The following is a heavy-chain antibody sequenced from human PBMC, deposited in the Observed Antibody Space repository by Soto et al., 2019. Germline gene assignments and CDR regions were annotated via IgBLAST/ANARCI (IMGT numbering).Heavy chain of an antibody. CDR3: ARDLGTTIAGPPRRETYGWLDP. V-gene: IGHV1-69*01. CDR1: GGSFSNFV. CDR2: IIPNFGTT. J-gene: IGHJ5*02. Sequence: QVQLVQSGAEVKKPGSSVKVSCKASGGSFSNFVISWVRQAPGQGLEWMGGIIPNFGTTNYAQKFQGKVTITADETTRTAYLELSGLTSEDTSVYYCARDLGTTIAGPPRRETYGWLDPWGQGTLVTVSS. D-gene: IGHD3-22*01.